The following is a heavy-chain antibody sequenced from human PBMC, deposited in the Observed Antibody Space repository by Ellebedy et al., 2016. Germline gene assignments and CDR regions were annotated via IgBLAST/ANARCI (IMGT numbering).Heavy chain of an antibody. Sequence: GGSLRLSCAPSGFTFSSYAMSWVRQAPGKGLEWVSAISGSGGSTYYADSVKGRFTISRDNSKNPLYLQMNSLRAEDTAVYYCAKVRVVRGVTGGMDVWGQGTTVTVSS. V-gene: IGHV3-23*01. CDR3: AKVRVVRGVTGGMDV. J-gene: IGHJ6*02. D-gene: IGHD3-10*01. CDR2: ISGSGGST. CDR1: GFTFSSYA.